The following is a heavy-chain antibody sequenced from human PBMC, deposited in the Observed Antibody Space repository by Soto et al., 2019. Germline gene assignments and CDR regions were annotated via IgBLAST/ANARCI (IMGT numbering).Heavy chain of an antibody. CDR2: NITMFPTT. CDR1: GDTFGRNA. J-gene: IGHJ4*02. D-gene: IGHD3-16*01. Sequence: QGHLVQSGPEVKRPGSSVKVSCKASGDTFGRNASHWVRQAPGQGLEWMGGNITMFPTTNYAQKLQGRLTMYADKSTGTPYMEMTSLRSEDTAVYYCTKDVDSADYGYWGQGTLVTVSS. CDR3: TKDVDSADYGY. V-gene: IGHV1-69*06.